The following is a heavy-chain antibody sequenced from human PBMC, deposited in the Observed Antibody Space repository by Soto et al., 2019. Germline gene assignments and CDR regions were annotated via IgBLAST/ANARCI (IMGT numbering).Heavy chain of an antibody. Sequence: SETLSLTCAVSGVSISSGNWWTWVRQSPQRGLEYIGEIFHDGTANYYPSFERRVAISVDTSKNQFSLKLTSVTAADPAIYFCARLVYDPRLNYMYFDFWGRGTLVTASS. J-gene: IGHJ4*02. CDR2: IFHDGTA. V-gene: IGHV4-4*02. CDR1: GVSISSGNW. D-gene: IGHD3-10*01. CDR3: ARLVYDPRLNYMYFDF.